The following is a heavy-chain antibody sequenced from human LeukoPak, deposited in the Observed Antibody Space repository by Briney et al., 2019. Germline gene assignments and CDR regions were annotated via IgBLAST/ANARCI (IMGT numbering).Heavy chain of an antibody. Sequence: ASVKVSCKASGYTFTGYYMHWVRQAPGQGPEWMGWINPNSGGTNYAQKFQGRVTMTRDTSISTAYMELSRLRSDDTAVYYCARVVHGSGSYDWFDPWGQGTLVTVSS. J-gene: IGHJ5*02. CDR1: GYTFTGYY. D-gene: IGHD3-10*01. CDR3: ARVVHGSGSYDWFDP. CDR2: INPNSGGT. V-gene: IGHV1-2*02.